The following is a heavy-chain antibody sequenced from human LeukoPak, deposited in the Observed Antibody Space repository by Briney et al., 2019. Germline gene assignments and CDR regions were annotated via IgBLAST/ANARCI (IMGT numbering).Heavy chain of an antibody. CDR2: ISGSGGTT. Sequence: QSGGSLRLSCAASGFTFSGHAISWVRQAPGKGLEWVSAISGSGGTTYYADSVKGRFTISRDNSKNTLYLQMSSLRADDTAVYYCAKDRLPTRRGIDYWGQGTLVTVSS. CDR3: AKDRLPTRRGIDY. D-gene: IGHD3-16*01. V-gene: IGHV3-23*01. CDR1: GFTFSGHA. J-gene: IGHJ4*02.